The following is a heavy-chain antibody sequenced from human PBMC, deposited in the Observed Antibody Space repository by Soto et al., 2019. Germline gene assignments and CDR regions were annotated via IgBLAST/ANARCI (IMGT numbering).Heavy chain of an antibody. Sequence: VASVKVSCKASGYTFTSYGISWVRQAPGQGLEWMGWISAYNGNTNHAQKLQGRVTMTTDTSTSTAYMELRSLRSDDTAVYYCARPLTRGFNWFDPWGQGTLVTVSS. V-gene: IGHV1-18*01. D-gene: IGHD2-2*01. CDR2: ISAYNGNT. CDR3: ARPLTRGFNWFDP. J-gene: IGHJ5*02. CDR1: GYTFTSYG.